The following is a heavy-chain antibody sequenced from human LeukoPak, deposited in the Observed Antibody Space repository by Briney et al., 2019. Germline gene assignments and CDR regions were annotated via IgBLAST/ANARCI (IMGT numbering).Heavy chain of an antibody. Sequence: PGGSLRLSCAASGFTFSSSAMSWVRQAPGKGLEWVSVISASGGSTYYADSVKGRFTISRDNSKNTLYLQMNSLRAEDTAVYYCAKDGSRSDSSSWYYWGQGTLVTVSS. J-gene: IGHJ4*02. CDR1: GFTFSSSA. CDR3: AKDGSRSDSSSWYY. D-gene: IGHD6-13*01. V-gene: IGHV3-23*01. CDR2: ISASGGST.